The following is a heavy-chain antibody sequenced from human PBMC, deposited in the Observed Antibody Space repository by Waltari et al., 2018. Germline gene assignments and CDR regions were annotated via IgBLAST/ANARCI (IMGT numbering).Heavy chain of an antibody. Sequence: EVQLVESGGGLVQPEGSLRLSCSASGFIFDTFWMTWVRQAPGKGLEWVANIKQDGSEKYYVASVKGRFTISRDNAKNSLYLQMHRLRTEDTGIYYCARRTTPPDVWGQGTTVSVSS. CDR2: IKQDGSEK. CDR3: ARRTTPPDV. CDR1: GFIFDTFW. V-gene: IGHV3-7*01. J-gene: IGHJ6*02. D-gene: IGHD2-15*01.